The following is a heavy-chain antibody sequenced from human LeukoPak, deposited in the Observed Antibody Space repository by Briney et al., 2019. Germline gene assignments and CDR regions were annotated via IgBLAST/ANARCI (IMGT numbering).Heavy chain of an antibody. CDR2: IYTSGST. Sequence: SETLSLTCTVSGGSIRTYYWSWIRQPAGKGLEWIGRIYTSGSTNYNPSLKSRVTISVDTSKNQFSLKLSSVTAADTAVYYCARVRPYYDSSGFNDYWGQGTLVTVSS. V-gene: IGHV4-4*07. CDR3: ARVRPYYDSSGFNDY. D-gene: IGHD3-22*01. CDR1: GGSIRTYY. J-gene: IGHJ4*02.